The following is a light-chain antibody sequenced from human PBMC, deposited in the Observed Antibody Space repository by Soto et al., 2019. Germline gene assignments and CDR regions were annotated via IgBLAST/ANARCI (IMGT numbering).Light chain of an antibody. Sequence: EIVLTQSPATLSLSPGERDTLSCRASQSVSSSLAWYQQKPGQAPRLLIYGASKRAPGIPVRFSASGSGTDFTLTISSLEPEDFAVYSCQHRTNWEYTFGQGNKLEIK. J-gene: IGKJ2*01. V-gene: IGKV3-11*01. CDR1: QSVSSS. CDR3: QHRTNWEYT. CDR2: GAS.